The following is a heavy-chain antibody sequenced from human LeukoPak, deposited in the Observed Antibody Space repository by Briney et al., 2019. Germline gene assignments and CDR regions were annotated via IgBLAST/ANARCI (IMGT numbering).Heavy chain of an antibody. CDR1: GGPMSSYY. CDR3: ATYEQQLAFDN. CDR2: MYTDGST. J-gene: IGHJ4*02. D-gene: IGHD6-13*01. Sequence: SETLSPTCTVSGGPMSSYYWSWIRQSAGKGLEWIGRMYTDGSTNYNPSLKSRVTMSVDTSKKQFSLNLNSVTAADTAVYYCATYEQQLAFDNWGQGTLVTVSS. V-gene: IGHV4-4*07.